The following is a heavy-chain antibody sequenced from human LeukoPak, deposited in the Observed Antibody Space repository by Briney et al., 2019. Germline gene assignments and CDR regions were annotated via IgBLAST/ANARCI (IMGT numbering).Heavy chain of an antibody. CDR2: INHSGST. CDR1: GGSFSGYY. V-gene: IGHV4-34*01. CDR3: ARANYGLFDY. Sequence: PSETLSLTCAVYGGSFSGYYWSWIRQPPGKGLEWIGEINHSGSTNYNPSLKSRVTLSVDTSKNQFSLKLSSVAAADTAMYYCARANYGLFDYWGQGTLVTVSS. D-gene: IGHD4-17*01. J-gene: IGHJ4*02.